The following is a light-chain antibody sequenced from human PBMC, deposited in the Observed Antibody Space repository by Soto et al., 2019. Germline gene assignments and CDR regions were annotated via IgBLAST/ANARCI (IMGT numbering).Light chain of an antibody. Sequence: QSGLTQPASGSGSPGQSITISCTGTSNDVGGYNYVSWYQQHPGKAPKLLIQGVTHLPSGVSDRFSGSKSGNTASLPISGLQAEDEADYYCSSYRGGSTLVFGGGTKVTVL. CDR2: GVT. J-gene: IGLJ1*01. CDR3: SSYRGGSTLV. V-gene: IGLV2-14*01. CDR1: SNDVGGYNY.